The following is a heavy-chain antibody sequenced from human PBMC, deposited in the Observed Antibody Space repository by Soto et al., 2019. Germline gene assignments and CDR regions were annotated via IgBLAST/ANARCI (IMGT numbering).Heavy chain of an antibody. D-gene: IGHD3-10*01. CDR3: ARIRPTWGVDD. V-gene: IGHV2-70*11. Sequence: SGPTLVNPTQTLTLTCTFSGFSLSTSGMCVSWIRQPPGKALEWLARIDWDDDKYYSTYLKTRLTISKDTSKNQVVLTMTNMDPVDTAAYYCARIRPTWGVDDWGQGTLVTVSS. J-gene: IGHJ4*02. CDR2: IDWDDDK. CDR1: GFSLSTSGMC.